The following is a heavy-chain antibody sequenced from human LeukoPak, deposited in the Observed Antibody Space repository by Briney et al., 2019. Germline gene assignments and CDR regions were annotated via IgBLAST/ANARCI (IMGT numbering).Heavy chain of an antibody. CDR3: ARPTPSGYYHPDAFDI. CDR1: GGTFSSYA. Sequence: SVKVSCKASGGTFSSYAISWVRQAPGQGLEWMGGIIPIFGTANYAQKFQGRVTITADESTSTAYMELSSLKSEDTAVYYCARPTPSGYYHPDAFDIWGQGTMVTVSS. CDR2: IIPIFGTA. D-gene: IGHD3-22*01. J-gene: IGHJ3*02. V-gene: IGHV1-69*13.